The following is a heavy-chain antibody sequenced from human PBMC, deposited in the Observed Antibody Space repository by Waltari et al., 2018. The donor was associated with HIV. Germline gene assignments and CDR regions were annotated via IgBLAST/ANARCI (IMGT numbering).Heavy chain of an antibody. J-gene: IGHJ3*02. CDR2: INPNSGGT. D-gene: IGHD6-19*01. CDR3: ARGRVVAGKGAFDI. Sequence: VQLAQSGAEVKKPAAAVTVSCMASGYTFTGYYLHSVRQAHGQGLEWMGRINPNSGGTNYAQKFQGRVTMTRDTSISTAYMELSRLRSDDTAVYYCARGRVVAGKGAFDIWGQGTMVTVSS. V-gene: IGHV1-2*06. CDR1: GYTFTGYY.